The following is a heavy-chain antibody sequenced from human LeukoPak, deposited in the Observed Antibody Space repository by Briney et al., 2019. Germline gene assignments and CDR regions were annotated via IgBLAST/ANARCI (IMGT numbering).Heavy chain of an antibody. CDR3: AREMMRARWFDP. CDR1: GYTFTSYE. CDR2: MSPDSGNT. V-gene: IGHV1-8*01. Sequence: ASVKVSCKASGYTFTSYEINWVRQATGHGLDWMGWMSPDSGNTGYAQKFQGRVTMTRNTSISTAYMELSSLRSEDTAVYYCAREMMRARWFDPWGQGTLVTVSS. J-gene: IGHJ5*02. D-gene: IGHD3-16*01.